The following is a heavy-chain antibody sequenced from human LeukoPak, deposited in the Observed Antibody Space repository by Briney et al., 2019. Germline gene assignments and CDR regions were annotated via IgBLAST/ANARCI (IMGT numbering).Heavy chain of an antibody. V-gene: IGHV4-59*01. Sequence: SETLSLTCTVSGGSISSYYWSWIRQPPGKGLEWIGYIYYSGSTNYNPSLKSRVTISVDTSKNQFSLKLSSVTAADTAVYYCARESYYGSGSYLDYWGQGTLVTVSS. J-gene: IGHJ4*02. CDR3: ARESYYGSGSYLDY. CDR1: GGSISSYY. D-gene: IGHD3-10*01. CDR2: IYYSGST.